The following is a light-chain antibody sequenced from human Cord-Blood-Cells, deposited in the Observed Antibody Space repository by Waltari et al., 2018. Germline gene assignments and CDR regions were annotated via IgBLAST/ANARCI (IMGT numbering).Light chain of an antibody. J-gene: IGLJ3*02. CDR2: EGS. CDR3: CSYAGSSTWV. V-gene: IGLV2-23*01. Sequence: QSALTQPASVSGSPGQSITISCPGTSSDVGSYNLVCWYQQPPGKAPKLMIYEGSKRPPGVSKRFSGSKSGNTASLTIAGLHAEDEADDYCCSYAGSSTWVFGGGTKLTVL. CDR1: SSDVGSYNL.